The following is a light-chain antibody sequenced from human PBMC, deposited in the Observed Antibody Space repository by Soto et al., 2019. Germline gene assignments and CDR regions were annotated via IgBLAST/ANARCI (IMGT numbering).Light chain of an antibody. CDR1: QSVSRY. CDR3: QQRSNWPRT. V-gene: IGKV3-11*01. Sequence: IVLKQAPATLSLSAGERATLSCRASQSVSRYLAWYQQKPGQAPRLLIYDASNRATGIPARFSGSGSGTDFILTISRLEPEDFAVYYCQQRSNWPRTFGQGTKV. J-gene: IGKJ1*01. CDR2: DAS.